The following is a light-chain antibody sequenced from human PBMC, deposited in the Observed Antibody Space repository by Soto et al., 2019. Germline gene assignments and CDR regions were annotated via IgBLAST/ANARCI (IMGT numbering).Light chain of an antibody. CDR1: QGISSA. V-gene: IGKV1D-13*01. CDR2: DAS. J-gene: IGKJ2*01. CDR3: QQFNNYLYA. Sequence: AIQLTQSPSSLSASVGDRVTITCRASQGISSALAWYQQKTGKAPKLLIYDASSLESGVPSRFIGSGSGTDFTLTISSLQPEDFATYYCQQFNNYLYAFGQGTKLEIK.